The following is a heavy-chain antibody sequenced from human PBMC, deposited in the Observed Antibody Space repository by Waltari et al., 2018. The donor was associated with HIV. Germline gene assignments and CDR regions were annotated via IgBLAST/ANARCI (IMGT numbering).Heavy chain of an antibody. CDR2: MRSIGDTT. V-gene: IGHV3-23*01. J-gene: IGHJ4*02. CDR1: GFLFSNYA. CDR3: AKDSMGAIDVEDYFDF. D-gene: IGHD1-26*01. Sequence: EVQLLESGGGLVQPGGSLRLSCATSGFLFSNYAMSWVRQAPGKGLGWVATMRSIGDTTYYADSGKGRFTTTRANSKDTLYLQMNSLRAEDTAVYYCAKDSMGAIDVEDYFDFWGQGTLVTVSS.